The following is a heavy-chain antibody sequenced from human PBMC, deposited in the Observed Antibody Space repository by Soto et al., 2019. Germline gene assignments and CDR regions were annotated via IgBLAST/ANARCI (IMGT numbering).Heavy chain of an antibody. J-gene: IGHJ4*02. Sequence: PWGSLRLSCAASRFTFSTYAMSWVRQAPGKGLEWVSAISGSGGSTYYADSVKGRFTISRDNSKNTLYLQMNSLRAEDTAVYYCAKDLVLRYFDWLPQYFDYWGQGTLVTVSS. CDR2: ISGSGGST. CDR1: RFTFSTYA. V-gene: IGHV3-23*01. CDR3: AKDLVLRYFDWLPQYFDY. D-gene: IGHD3-9*01.